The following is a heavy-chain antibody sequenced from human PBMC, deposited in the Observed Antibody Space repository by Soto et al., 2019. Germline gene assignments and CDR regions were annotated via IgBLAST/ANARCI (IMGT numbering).Heavy chain of an antibody. D-gene: IGHD6-13*01. Sequence: GGSLRLSCAASGFTFNNAWMSWVRQVSGKGLEWVGRIKNKGDGGTTDYTAAVKGRFSISRDDSENTLYLQMNSLKTEGTAVYYCTPGHSAGLYWAPETVVPVSP. CDR2: IKNKGDGGTT. V-gene: IGHV3-15*01. J-gene: IGHJ4*02. CDR3: TPGHSAGLY. CDR1: GFTFNNAW.